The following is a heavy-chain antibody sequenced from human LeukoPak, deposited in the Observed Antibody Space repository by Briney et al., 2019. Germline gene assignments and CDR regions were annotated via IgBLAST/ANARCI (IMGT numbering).Heavy chain of an antibody. CDR3: AELGITMIGGV. V-gene: IGHV3-48*04. CDR1: GFTFSSHW. D-gene: IGHD3-10*02. CDR2: ISSSGSTI. Sequence: GGSLRLSCVASGFTFSSHWMHWVRQAPGKGLEWVSYISSSGSTIYYADSVKGRFTISRDNAKNSLYLQMNSLRAEDTAVYYCAELGITMIGGVWGKGTTVTISS. J-gene: IGHJ6*04.